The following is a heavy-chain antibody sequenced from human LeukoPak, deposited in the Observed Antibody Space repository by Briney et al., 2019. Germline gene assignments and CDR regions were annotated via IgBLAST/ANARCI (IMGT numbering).Heavy chain of an antibody. V-gene: IGHV3-7*04. CDR1: GFTFSTYW. CDR3: VRGGGGFGY. Sequence: GGSLRLSCAASGFTFSTYWMSWVRQAPGKGLEWVANIKEDGTDKNYVDSVKGRFTISRDNAKNSLSLQMNSLRVEDTAVYYCVRGGGGFGYWGQGTLVTVSS. CDR2: IKEDGTDK. J-gene: IGHJ4*02. D-gene: IGHD3-16*01.